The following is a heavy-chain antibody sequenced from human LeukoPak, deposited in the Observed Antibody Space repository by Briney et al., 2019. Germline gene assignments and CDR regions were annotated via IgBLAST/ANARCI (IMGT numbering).Heavy chain of an antibody. J-gene: IGHJ4*02. Sequence: GGSLRLSCAVSGFTFSNYAMSWVRQAPGKGLEWVSAISDSGDSTYYADSVKGRFTISRDNSKNTLYLQMNSLRAEDTAVYYCAKDWAWVQYYFDYWGQGTLVTVSS. CDR2: ISDSGDST. V-gene: IGHV3-23*01. D-gene: IGHD3-16*01. CDR1: GFTFSNYA. CDR3: AKDWAWVQYYFDY.